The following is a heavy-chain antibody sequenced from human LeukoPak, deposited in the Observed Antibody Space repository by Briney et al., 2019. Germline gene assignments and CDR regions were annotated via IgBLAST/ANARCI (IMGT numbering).Heavy chain of an antibody. CDR2: INHSGST. CDR1: GGSFSGYY. V-gene: IGHV4-34*01. CDR3: ARHPPPYYDFWSGYLTAYYFDY. D-gene: IGHD3-3*01. Sequence: PSETLSLTCAVYGGSFSGYYWSWIRQPPGKGLEWIGEINHSGSTNYNPSLKSRVTISVDTSKNQFSLKLSSVTAADTAVYYCARHPPPYYDFWSGYLTAYYFDYWGQGTLVTVSS. J-gene: IGHJ4*02.